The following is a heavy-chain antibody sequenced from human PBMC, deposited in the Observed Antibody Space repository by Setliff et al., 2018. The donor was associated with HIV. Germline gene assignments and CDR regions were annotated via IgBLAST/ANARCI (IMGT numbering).Heavy chain of an antibody. Sequence: GGSLGPPRAASGFPFSAYIMNWVRQAPGKGLEWISYIRGGSTTIYYADSVKGRFIISRDNAKNSLYLQMDNLRVEDTAIYYCARSRVANAGLGDFDLWGQGSSVTVSS. CDR2: IRGGSTTI. V-gene: IGHV3-48*01. D-gene: IGHD3-16*01. CDR3: ARSRVANAGLGDFDL. CDR1: GFPFSAYI. J-gene: IGHJ4*02.